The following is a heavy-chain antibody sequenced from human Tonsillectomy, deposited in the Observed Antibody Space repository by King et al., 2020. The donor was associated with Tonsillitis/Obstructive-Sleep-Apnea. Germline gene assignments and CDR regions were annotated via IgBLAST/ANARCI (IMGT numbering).Heavy chain of an antibody. CDR2: INAGNGVT. V-gene: IGHV1-3*01. J-gene: IGHJ4*02. CDR3: ARGGQEYYFDY. Sequence: QLVQSGAEVQKPGASVKVSCKASGNTFSTFGIHWVRQAPGQRLEWMGWINAGNGVTRYSQKFQGRVTITGDTSASTAYMELSSLRSEDTAVYYCARGGQEYYFDYWGQGTLVTVSS. CDR1: GNTFSTFG. D-gene: IGHD3-10*01.